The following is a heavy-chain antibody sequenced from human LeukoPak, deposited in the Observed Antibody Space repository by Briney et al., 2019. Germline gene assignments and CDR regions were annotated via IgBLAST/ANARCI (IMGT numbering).Heavy chain of an antibody. D-gene: IGHD1-26*01. CDR3: AKDYPSAVGASPFEY. CDR2: IGYDGSNNYDGSSK. J-gene: IGHJ4*02. Sequence: VGSLRLSCAASGFTFSSYSMNWVRQAPGKGLEWVTFIGYDGSNNYDGSSKYYADSVKGRFTISRDNSKNTLYLQMNSLRPEDTALYYCAKDYPSAVGASPFEYWGQGTLVTVS. CDR1: GFTFSSYS. V-gene: IGHV3-30*02.